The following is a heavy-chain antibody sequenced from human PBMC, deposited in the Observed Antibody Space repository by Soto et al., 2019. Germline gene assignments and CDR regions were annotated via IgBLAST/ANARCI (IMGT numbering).Heavy chain of an antibody. Sequence: SETLCLPYTVEGGSFSGYYWSWISQPPEKWLEWIGEINHSGSTNYNPSLKSRATISVDTSKNQFSLKLSSVTAADTAVYYCARGRTRGSGSYYPRYNWFDPWGQGTLVTV. D-gene: IGHD3-10*01. CDR3: ARGRTRGSGSYYPRYNWFDP. V-gene: IGHV4-34*01. J-gene: IGHJ5*02. CDR2: INHSGST. CDR1: GGSFSGYY.